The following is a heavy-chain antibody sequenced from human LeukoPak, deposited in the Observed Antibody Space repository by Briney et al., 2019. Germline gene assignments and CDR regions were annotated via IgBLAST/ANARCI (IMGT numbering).Heavy chain of an antibody. D-gene: IGHD6-19*01. V-gene: IGHV3-53*01. CDR1: GFTVSSLY. J-gene: IGHJ4*02. Sequence: PGGSLRLSCAASGFTVSSLYMNWVRQAPGKGLESVSVISNDGVTYYADSVKGRFTISRDNSKNTVYLQMNSLRAEDTALYYCAGDKTSSGWYEIDYWGQGTLVTVSS. CDR3: AGDKTSSGWYEIDY. CDR2: ISNDGVT.